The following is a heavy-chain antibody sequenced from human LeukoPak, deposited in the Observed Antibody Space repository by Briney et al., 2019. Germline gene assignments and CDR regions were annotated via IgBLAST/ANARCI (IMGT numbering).Heavy chain of an antibody. J-gene: IGHJ6*04. D-gene: IGHD2-2*01. Sequence: SETLSLTCAVYGGSFSGYYWSWIRQPPGKGLEWIGEINHSGSTNYNPSLKSRVTISVGTSKNQFSLKLSSVTAADTAVYYCARYCSSTSCRAPYYGMDVWGKGTTVTVSS. V-gene: IGHV4-34*01. CDR3: ARYCSSTSCRAPYYGMDV. CDR2: INHSGST. CDR1: GGSFSGYY.